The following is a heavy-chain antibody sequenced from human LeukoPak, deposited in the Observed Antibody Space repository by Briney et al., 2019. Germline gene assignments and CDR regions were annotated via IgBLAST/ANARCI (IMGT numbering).Heavy chain of an antibody. CDR1: GGSFSGYY. CDR3: ARVRYNWNGGYFDY. J-gene: IGHJ4*02. Sequence: PSETLSLTCAVYGGSFSGYYWSWIRQPPEKGLEWIGEINHSGSTNYNPSLKSRVTISVDTSKNQFSLKLSSVTAADTAVYYCARVRYNWNGGYFDYWGQGTLVTVSS. CDR2: INHSGST. V-gene: IGHV4-34*01. D-gene: IGHD1-20*01.